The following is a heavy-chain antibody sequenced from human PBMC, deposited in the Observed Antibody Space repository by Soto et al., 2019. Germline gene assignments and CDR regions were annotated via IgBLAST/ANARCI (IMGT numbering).Heavy chain of an antibody. CDR3: AKDPFGEQWLGYFDY. V-gene: IGHV3-23*01. Sequence: VGSLRLSCAASGFTFSSYAMSWVRQAPGKGLEWVSAISGSGGSTYYADSVKGRFTISRDNSKNTLYLQMNSLRAEDTAVYYCAKDPFGEQWLGYFDYWGQGTLVIVSS. CDR1: GFTFSSYA. CDR2: ISGSGGST. J-gene: IGHJ4*02. D-gene: IGHD6-19*01.